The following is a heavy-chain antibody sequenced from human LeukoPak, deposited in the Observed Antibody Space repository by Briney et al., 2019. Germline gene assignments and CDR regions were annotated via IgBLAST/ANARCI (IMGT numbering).Heavy chain of an antibody. Sequence: GASVKVSCKASGYTFTGYYMHWVRQAPGQGLEWMGWINPNSGGTNYAQKFQGRVTMTRDTSISTAYMELSRLRSDDTAVYYCARLIVVVPAVMAGAFDIWGQGTMVTVSS. V-gene: IGHV1-2*02. CDR1: GYTFTGYY. D-gene: IGHD2-2*01. J-gene: IGHJ3*02. CDR3: ARLIVVVPAVMAGAFDI. CDR2: INPNSGGT.